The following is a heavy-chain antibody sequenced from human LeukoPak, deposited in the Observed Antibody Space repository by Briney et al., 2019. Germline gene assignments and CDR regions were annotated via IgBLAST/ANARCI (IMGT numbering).Heavy chain of an antibody. CDR1: GFTFSSYA. V-gene: IGHV3-23*01. CDR3: AKDRGWLRLFDY. J-gene: IGHJ4*02. CDR2: ISGSGGST. D-gene: IGHD5-12*01. Sequence: GGSLRLSCAASGFTFSSYAMSWVRQAPGKGPEWVSAISGSGGSTYYADSVKGRFTISRDNSKNTLYLQMNSLRAEDTAVYYCAKDRGWLRLFDYWGQGTLVTVSS.